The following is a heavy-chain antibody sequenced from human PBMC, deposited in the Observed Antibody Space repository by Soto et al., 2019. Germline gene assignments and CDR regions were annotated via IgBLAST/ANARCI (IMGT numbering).Heavy chain of an antibody. D-gene: IGHD6-19*01. V-gene: IGHV1-2*02. J-gene: IGHJ4*02. CDR2: INPNSGGT. CDR1: GYTFSGFY. Sequence: ASVKVSCKASGYTFSGFYMHWVRQAPGQGLEWMGWINPNSGGTKSAEKFQGRVTMTRDTSISTAYMELSRLRSEDTAVYYCARDSHVGSGWQLTANYWGQGTLVTVSS. CDR3: ARDSHVGSGWQLTANY.